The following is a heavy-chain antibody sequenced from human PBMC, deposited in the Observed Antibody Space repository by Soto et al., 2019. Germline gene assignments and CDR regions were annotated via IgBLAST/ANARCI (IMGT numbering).Heavy chain of an antibody. CDR2: ISAHNCNT. Sequence: QVHLVQSGAEVKKPGASVKVSCKASGYTFTSYGITWVRQAPGQGLEWMGWISAHNCNTDYAQQLPGRVIVTRDTSTITAYMELRSLISDDTAVYYCARGRYGDYWGQGALVTASS. CDR3: ARGRYGDY. J-gene: IGHJ4*02. CDR1: GYTFTSYG. V-gene: IGHV1-18*01. D-gene: IGHD1-1*01.